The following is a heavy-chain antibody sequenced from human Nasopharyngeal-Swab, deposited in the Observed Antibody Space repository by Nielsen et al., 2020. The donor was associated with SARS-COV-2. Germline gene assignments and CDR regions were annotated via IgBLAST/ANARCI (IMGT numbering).Heavy chain of an antibody. Sequence: GESLKISCAASGFTFSSYAMSWVRQAPGKGLEWVSAITPSGDSTYYADSVKGRFTISRDNSKNTAYLQMNSLKTEDTAVYYCTRPWAAASGHTALFLGFDPWGQGTLVTVSS. V-gene: IGHV3-23*01. D-gene: IGHD2-2*01. CDR1: GFTFSSYA. CDR2: ITPSGDST. CDR3: TRPWAAASGHTALFLGFDP. J-gene: IGHJ5*02.